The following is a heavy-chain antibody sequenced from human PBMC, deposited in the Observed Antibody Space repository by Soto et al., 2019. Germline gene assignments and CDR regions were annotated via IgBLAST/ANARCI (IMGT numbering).Heavy chain of an antibody. CDR2: ISSSSSTI. CDR3: ARGHSSGRRAFDY. D-gene: IGHD3-22*01. V-gene: IGHV3-48*02. CDR1: GFXXXXYG. Sequence: EVQLVESGGGLVXPGGSXXLSCAASGFXXXXYGLTWVRQAPGKGLEWVSYISSSSSTIYYADSVKGRFTISRDNAENSLYLQMDSLRDEDTAVYYCARGHSSGRRAFDYWGQGTLVTVSS. J-gene: IGHJ4*02.